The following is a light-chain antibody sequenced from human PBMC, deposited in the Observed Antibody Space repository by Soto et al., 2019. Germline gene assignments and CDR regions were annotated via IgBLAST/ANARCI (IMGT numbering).Light chain of an antibody. CDR1: QSVSSSY. Sequence: EIVLTQSPGTLSLSPGERATLSYRASQSVSSSYLAWYQQRPGQAPRLLIYGAYGRATGIPDRFSGSGSGTDFTLTISRLQPEDFAVYYCQQYDSSPSFTFGPGTKVDIK. CDR2: GAY. CDR3: QQYDSSPSFT. V-gene: IGKV3-20*01. J-gene: IGKJ3*01.